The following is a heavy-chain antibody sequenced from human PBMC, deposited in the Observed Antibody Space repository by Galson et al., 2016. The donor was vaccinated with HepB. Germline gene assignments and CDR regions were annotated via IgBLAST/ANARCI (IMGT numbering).Heavy chain of an antibody. D-gene: IGHD3-9*01. V-gene: IGHV1-18*01. Sequence: SVKVSCKASGYTFTTYGISWVRQAPGQGLEWMGWISAYNGNTNYAQKLQGRVTMATDTSTSTAYMELRSLRSDDTAVYYCARGYYDILTTYYSTLDYWGQGTLVTVSS. CDR3: ARGYYDILTTYYSTLDY. CDR1: GYTFTTYG. CDR2: ISAYNGNT. J-gene: IGHJ4*02.